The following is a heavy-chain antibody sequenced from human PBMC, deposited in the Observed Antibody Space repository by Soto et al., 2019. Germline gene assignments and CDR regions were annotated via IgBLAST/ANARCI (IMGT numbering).Heavy chain of an antibody. CDR1: GGTFSSYA. V-gene: IGHV1-69*12. J-gene: IGHJ6*02. CDR3: ARHVPAAGYYYGMDV. Sequence: QVQLVQSGAEVKKPGSSVKVSCKASGGTFSSYAISWVRQAPGQGLEWMGGIIPIFGTANYAQKFQGRVTITADESTSTDYMERSSLRSEDTAVYYCARHVPAAGYYYGMDVWGQGTTVTVSS. D-gene: IGHD2-2*01. CDR2: IIPIFGTA.